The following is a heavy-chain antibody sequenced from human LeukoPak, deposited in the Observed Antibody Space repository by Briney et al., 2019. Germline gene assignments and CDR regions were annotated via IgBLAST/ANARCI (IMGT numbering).Heavy chain of an antibody. CDR2: MNPNSGNT. J-gene: IGHJ6*03. V-gene: IGHV1-8*01. D-gene: IGHD3-16*01. Sequence: ASVKVSCKASGYTFTSYDINWVRQATGQGLEWMGWMNPNSGNTDYAQKFQGRVTMTRNTSISTAYMELSSLRSEDTAVYYCARGPYYYYYMDVWGKGTTVTVSS. CDR1: GYTFTSYD. CDR3: ARGPYYYYYMDV.